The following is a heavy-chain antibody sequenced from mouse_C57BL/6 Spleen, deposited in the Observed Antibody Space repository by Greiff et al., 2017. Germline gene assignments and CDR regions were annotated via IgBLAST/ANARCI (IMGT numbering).Heavy chain of an antibody. V-gene: IGHV1-82*01. D-gene: IGHD2-1*01. CDR2: IYPGDGDT. CDR1: GYAFSSSW. Sequence: VQLQQSGPELVKPGASVKISCKASGYAFSSSWMNWVKQRPGKGLEWIGRIYPGDGDTNYNGKFKGKATLTADKSSSTAYMQLSSLTSEDSAVYFCARGTTMVTFAYWGQGTLVTVSA. J-gene: IGHJ3*01. CDR3: ARGTTMVTFAY.